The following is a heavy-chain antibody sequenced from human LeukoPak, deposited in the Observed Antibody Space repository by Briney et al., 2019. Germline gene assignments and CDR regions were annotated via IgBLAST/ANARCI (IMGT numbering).Heavy chain of an antibody. Sequence: NPSETLSLTCTVSGGSISSGGYYWSWIRQHPGKGLEWIGYIYYSGSTYYNPSLKSRVTISVDTSKNQFSLKLSSVTAADTAVYYCARSKPGATRRAYFDYWGQGTLVTVSS. D-gene: IGHD1-26*01. CDR2: IYYSGST. V-gene: IGHV4-31*03. J-gene: IGHJ4*02. CDR1: GGSISSGGYY. CDR3: ARSKPGATRRAYFDY.